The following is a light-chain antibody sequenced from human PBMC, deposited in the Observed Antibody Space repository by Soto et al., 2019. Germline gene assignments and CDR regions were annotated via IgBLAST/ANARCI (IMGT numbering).Light chain of an antibody. J-gene: IGKJ1*01. CDR3: QHYVTSLTT. CDR1: QSVTSNY. V-gene: IGKV3-20*01. Sequence: IVLPQSPGTLSLSPGERATLSCVASQSVTSNYLAWYQQKPGQAPRLLIFGSSIRVTGIPDRFIGSGSGTDFTLTISRLEPEDFAVYYCQHYVTSLTTFGQGTNVDI. CDR2: GSS.